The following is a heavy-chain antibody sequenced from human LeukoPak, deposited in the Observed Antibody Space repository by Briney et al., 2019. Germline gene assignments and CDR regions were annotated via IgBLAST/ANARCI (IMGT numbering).Heavy chain of an antibody. CDR1: GGSFSVYY. V-gene: IGHV4-34*01. D-gene: IGHD6-19*01. CDR3: ARGGPGYSSFL. CDR2: INHSGST. Sequence: SETLSLTCAVYGGSFSVYYWSWIRQPQGKGLEYIGEINHSGSTNYDPSLRRRVTISADTSNNQFSLILRSVTAADTAVYYCARGGPGYSSFLWGQGTLVSVSS. J-gene: IGHJ4*02.